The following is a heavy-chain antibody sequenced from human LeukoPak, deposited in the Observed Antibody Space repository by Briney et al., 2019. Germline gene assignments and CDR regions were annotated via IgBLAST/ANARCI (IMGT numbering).Heavy chain of an antibody. D-gene: IGHD1-26*01. J-gene: IGHJ4*02. V-gene: IGHV1-2*06. CDR3: TRESGSYHGNDY. CDR1: GYTFTGYY. Sequence: ASVKVSCKASGYTFTGYYMHWVRQAPGQGLEWMGRINPNNGATNYAQKLQGRVTIAGDTSISTAYMELSSLRSDDTAVYYCTRESGSYHGNDYWGQGTLVTVSS. CDR2: INPNNGAT.